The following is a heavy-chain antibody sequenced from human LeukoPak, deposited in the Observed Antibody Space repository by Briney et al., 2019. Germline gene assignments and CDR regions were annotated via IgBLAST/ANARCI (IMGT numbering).Heavy chain of an antibody. D-gene: IGHD5-18*01. J-gene: IGHJ4*02. CDR3: ARDGYSYGHAGFDY. Sequence: PGGSLRLSCAASGFTFSSYSMNWVRQAPGKGLEWVSSIRSSSSYIYYADSVKGRFTISRDNAKNSLYLQMNSLRAEDTAVYYCARDGYSYGHAGFDYWGQGTLVTVSS. CDR1: GFTFSSYS. V-gene: IGHV3-21*01. CDR2: IRSSSSYI.